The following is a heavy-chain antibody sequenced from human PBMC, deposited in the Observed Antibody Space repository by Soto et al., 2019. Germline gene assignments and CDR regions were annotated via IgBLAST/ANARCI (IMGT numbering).Heavy chain of an antibody. CDR2: ISYDGSNK. D-gene: IGHD6-19*01. CDR3: AKGQFNDGVAGFSTNWFDP. J-gene: IGHJ5*02. V-gene: IGHV3-30*18. CDR1: GFTFSSYG. Sequence: GGSLRLSYAASGFTFSSYGMHWVRQAPGKGLEWVAVISYDGSNKYYADSVKGRFTISRDNSKNTLYLQMNSLRAEDTAVYYCAKGQFNDGVAGFSTNWFDPWGQGTLVTVSS.